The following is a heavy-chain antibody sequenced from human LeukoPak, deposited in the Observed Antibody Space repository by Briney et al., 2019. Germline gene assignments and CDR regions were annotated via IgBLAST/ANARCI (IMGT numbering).Heavy chain of an antibody. J-gene: IGHJ4*02. V-gene: IGHV3-30*03. CDR1: GFTFSTYG. D-gene: IGHD3-9*01. CDR2: ISYEGTIK. CDR3: AREYDLVTGLDY. Sequence: GRSLRLSCAASGFTFSTYGMHWVRQAPGKGLEWVTFISYEGTIKRYADSVKGRFTISRDNSKNTLYLQMISLRVEDTAVYYCAREYDLVTGLDYWGQGTLVTVSS.